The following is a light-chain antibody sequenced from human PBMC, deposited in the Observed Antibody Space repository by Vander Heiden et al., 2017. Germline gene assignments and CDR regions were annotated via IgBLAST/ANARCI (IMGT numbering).Light chain of an antibody. V-gene: IGKV3D-7*01. CDR1: QSVSSSY. CDR2: GAS. Sequence: GGRVTLSCSASQSVSSSYLTWYQQKPGQAPRLLIYGASTRATSIPARFSGSGSGTDFTLTISSLQPVDFAVYYCQQDYNPWTFGRGTKVEIK. CDR3: QQDYNPWT. J-gene: IGKJ1*01.